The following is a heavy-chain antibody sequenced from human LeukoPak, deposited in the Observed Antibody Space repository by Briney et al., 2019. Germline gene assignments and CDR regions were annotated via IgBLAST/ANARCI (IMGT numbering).Heavy chain of an antibody. CDR2: ISSSGSTI. V-gene: IGHV3-11*01. CDR1: GFTFGDYA. Sequence: GGSLRLSCTASGFTFGDYAMSWVRQAPGKGLEWVSYISSSGSTIYYADSVKGRFTISRDNAKNSLYLQMNGLRAEDTAMYYCAKDDDWGRFNHWGQGTLVTVSS. D-gene: IGHD3-16*01. CDR3: AKDDDWGRFNH. J-gene: IGHJ1*01.